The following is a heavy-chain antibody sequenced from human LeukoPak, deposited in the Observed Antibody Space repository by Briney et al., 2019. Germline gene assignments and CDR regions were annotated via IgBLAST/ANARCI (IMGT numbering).Heavy chain of an antibody. J-gene: IGHJ4*02. V-gene: IGHV4-31*03. CDR3: ARRIAARPYYFDY. CDR1: RGSISRGGYY. Sequence: TLSLTCPVSRGSISRGGYYWICIRQHPGKALEWIGYIYYSGSTYYNPSLKSRVTISVDTSKNQFSLKLSSVTAADTAVYYCARRIAARPYYFDYWGQGTLVTVSS. CDR2: IYYSGST. D-gene: IGHD6-6*01.